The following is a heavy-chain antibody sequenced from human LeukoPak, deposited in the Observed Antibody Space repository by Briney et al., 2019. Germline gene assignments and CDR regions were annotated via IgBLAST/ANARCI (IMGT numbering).Heavy chain of an antibody. Sequence: HPGGTLRLSCAASGFTFSSYGMTWVRQAPGKGLEWVSDISGSGIRRDYEDSVKGRFTISRDNSKNTLYLQMNSLRAEDTAVYYCAKRSGGPSPFDYWGQGTLVTVSS. CDR2: ISGSGIRR. D-gene: IGHD3-3*01. CDR1: GFTFSSYG. J-gene: IGHJ4*02. V-gene: IGHV3-23*01. CDR3: AKRSGGPSPFDY.